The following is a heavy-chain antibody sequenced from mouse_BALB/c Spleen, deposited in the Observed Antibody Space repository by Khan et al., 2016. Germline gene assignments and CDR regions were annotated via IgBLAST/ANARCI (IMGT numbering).Heavy chain of an antibody. CDR1: GYSITSDYA. V-gene: IGHV3-2*02. CDR2: ISYSGST. D-gene: IGHD1-1*02. Sequence: EVQLQESGPGLVKPSQSLSLTCTVTGYSITSDYAWNWIRQFPGNKLEWMGYISYSGSTSYNPSLKSRISITRATSKNQFFRKLNSVTTKDTDTYYCARWGGYFDYWGQGPTLTFSS. J-gene: IGHJ2*01. CDR3: ARWGGYFDY.